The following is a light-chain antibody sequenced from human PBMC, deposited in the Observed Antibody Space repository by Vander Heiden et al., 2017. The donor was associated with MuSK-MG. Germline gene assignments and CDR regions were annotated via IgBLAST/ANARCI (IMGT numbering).Light chain of an antibody. CDR1: QGISSY. Sequence: IQLTQSPSFLSASVGDRVTITCRASQGISSYLAWYQQKPGKAPKLLIYAASTLQSGVPSRFSGSGSGTEFTLTIRSLQPEDFTTYYCQQLNSYRFTFGHGTNVDIK. V-gene: IGKV1-9*01. CDR3: QQLNSYRFT. CDR2: AAS. J-gene: IGKJ3*01.